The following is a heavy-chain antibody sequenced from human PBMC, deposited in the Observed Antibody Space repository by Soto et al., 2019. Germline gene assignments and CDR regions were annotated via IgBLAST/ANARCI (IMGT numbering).Heavy chain of an antibody. CDR3: ARGSSGYDLYFDY. D-gene: IGHD5-12*01. Sequence: LRLSCAASGFTFSSYSMNWVRQAPGKGLEWVSSISSSSSYIYYADSVKGRFTISRDNAKNSLYLQMNSLRAEDTAVYYCARGSSGYDLYFDYWGQGTLVTVSS. J-gene: IGHJ4*02. CDR1: GFTFSSYS. V-gene: IGHV3-21*01. CDR2: ISSSSSYI.